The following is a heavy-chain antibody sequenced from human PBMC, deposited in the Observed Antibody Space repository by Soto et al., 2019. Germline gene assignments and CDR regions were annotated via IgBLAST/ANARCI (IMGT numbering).Heavy chain of an antibody. Sequence: QITLKESGPPLVKPTQTLTLTCTFSGFSLSTRGVGVGWIRQPPGKALEWVALIYWDDEKRYSPALKSRLNITKDTRKHQVVGTMTNRDPGDTATYYCAHRGGGHYCYYGMDVWGQGTTVTVSS. V-gene: IGHV2-5*02. J-gene: IGHJ6*02. CDR3: AHRGGGHYCYYGMDV. CDR1: GFSLSTRGVG. D-gene: IGHD3-16*01. CDR2: IYWDDEK.